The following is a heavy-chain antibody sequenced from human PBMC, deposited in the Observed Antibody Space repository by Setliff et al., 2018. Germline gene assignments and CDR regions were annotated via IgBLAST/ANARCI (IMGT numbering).Heavy chain of an antibody. Sequence: SLKISCIGSGFNFDDYAMHWVRQRPGKGLEWVSSINWHGGSIGYADSVKGRFIVSRDNAKNSLYLDLNSLRPDDTAFYYCAKGFYGSHGGFDSWGQGILVTVSS. V-gene: IGHV3-9*01. CDR3: AKGFYGSHGGFDS. CDR2: INWHGGSI. J-gene: IGHJ5*01. D-gene: IGHD4-17*01. CDR1: GFNFDDYA.